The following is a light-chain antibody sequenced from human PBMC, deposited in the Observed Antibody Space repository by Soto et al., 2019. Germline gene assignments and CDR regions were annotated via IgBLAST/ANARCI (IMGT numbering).Light chain of an antibody. CDR3: QQYNNWPPDT. J-gene: IGKJ2*01. V-gene: IGKV3-15*01. CDR1: QSVNNN. Sequence: IILTQSPASLSVSPGERATLSCRASQSVNNNLAWYQQKRGQAPRLLIYRASTRATGIPSRFRGSGSGTEFTRTIPSLQSEDFAVYFCQQYNNWPPDTFGQGTKREIK. CDR2: RAS.